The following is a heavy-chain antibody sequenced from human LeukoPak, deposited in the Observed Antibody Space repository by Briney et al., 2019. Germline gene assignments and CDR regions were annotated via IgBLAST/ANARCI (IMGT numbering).Heavy chain of an antibody. Sequence: SETLSLTCTVSGGSISSYYWSWIRQPPGKGLEWIGYIYYSGSTNYNPSLKSRVTISVDTSKNQFSLKLSSATAADTAVYYCARHQGGVLGAVANFDYWGQGTLVTVSS. V-gene: IGHV4-59*08. J-gene: IGHJ4*02. D-gene: IGHD6-19*01. CDR2: IYYSGST. CDR3: ARHQGGVLGAVANFDY. CDR1: GGSISSYY.